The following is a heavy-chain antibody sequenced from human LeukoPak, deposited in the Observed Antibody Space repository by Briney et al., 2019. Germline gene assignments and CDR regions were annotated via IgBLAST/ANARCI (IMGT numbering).Heavy chain of an antibody. V-gene: IGHV4-59*01. J-gene: IGHJ4*02. Sequence: SETLSLTCNVSGGSISSNYWSWIRQPPGKGLEWIGYIYYSGSTNYNPSLKSRVTISVDTSKNQFSLKLSSVTAADTAVYYCARGSYDYVWGSYRYTFDYWGQGTLVTVSS. CDR3: ARGSYDYVWGSYRYTFDY. CDR2: IYYSGST. CDR1: GGSISSNY. D-gene: IGHD3-16*02.